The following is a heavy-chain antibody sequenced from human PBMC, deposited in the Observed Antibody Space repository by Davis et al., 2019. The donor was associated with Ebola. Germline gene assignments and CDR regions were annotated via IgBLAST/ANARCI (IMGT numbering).Heavy chain of an antibody. CDR1: GYTLTTYY. D-gene: IGHD3-22*01. CDR2: INPSGGST. J-gene: IGHJ4*02. V-gene: IGHV1-46*01. CDR3: ARDHGPVVVIPIW. Sequence: ASVKVSCKASGYTLTTYYMHWVRQAPGQGLEWMGIINPSGGSTSYAQKFQGRVTMTRDTSTSTVYMELSSLRSEDTAVYYCARDHGPVVVIPIWWGQGTLVTVSS.